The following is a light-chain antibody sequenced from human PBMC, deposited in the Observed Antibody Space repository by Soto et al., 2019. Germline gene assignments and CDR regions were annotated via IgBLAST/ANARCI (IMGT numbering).Light chain of an antibody. CDR1: SSDIGRTYY. CDR3: SAYSSANSLFV. Sequence: QSALTQPASVSESPGQSITISCTGSSSDIGRTYYVSRYQHHPGKAPKLIIFDVANRASGVSSRFSGSKSGNTASLVISGLQPEDEADYYCSAYSSANSLFVFGSGTKLTVL. J-gene: IGLJ1*01. CDR2: DVA. V-gene: IGLV2-14*03.